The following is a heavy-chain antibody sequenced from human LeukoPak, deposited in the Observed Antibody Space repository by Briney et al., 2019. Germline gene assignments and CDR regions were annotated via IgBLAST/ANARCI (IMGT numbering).Heavy chain of an antibody. D-gene: IGHD6-13*01. CDR1: GRTFISYD. V-gene: IGHV1-69*13. J-gene: IGHJ4*02. CDR3: ARVVAAAGKELDH. Sequence: SVKVSCKASGRTFISYDISWVRQAPGQGLEWMGGIIPIFGTANYAQKFQGRVTITADESTSTAYMELSSLRSEDTAVYYCARVVAAAGKELDHWGQGTLVTVSS. CDR2: IIPIFGTA.